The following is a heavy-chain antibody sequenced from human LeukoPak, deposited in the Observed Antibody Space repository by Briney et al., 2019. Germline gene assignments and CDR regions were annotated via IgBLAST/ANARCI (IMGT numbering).Heavy chain of an antibody. J-gene: IGHJ5*02. V-gene: IGHV1-69*13. CDR1: GGTFSSYA. CDR2: IIPIFGTA. Sequence: SVKVSCKASGGTFSSYAISWVRQAPGQGLEWMGGIIPIFGTANYAQKFQGRVTITADESTSTAYMELSSLRSEDTAVYYCARDPLYYYGSGSYHWFDPWGQGTLVTVSS. CDR3: ARDPLYYYGSGSYHWFDP. D-gene: IGHD3-10*01.